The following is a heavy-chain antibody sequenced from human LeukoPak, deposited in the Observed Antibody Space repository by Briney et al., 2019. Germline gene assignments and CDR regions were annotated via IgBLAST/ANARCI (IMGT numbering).Heavy chain of an antibody. CDR1: GFTFSSYS. Sequence: PGGSLRLSCAASGFTFSSYSMNWVRQAPGKGLEWVSYISSSSSTIYYADSVKGRFTISRDNAKNSLYLQMNSLRDEDTAVYYCARGRRIAAAGRADYFDYWGHGTLVTVSS. J-gene: IGHJ4*01. V-gene: IGHV3-48*02. CDR2: ISSSSSTI. CDR3: ARGRRIAAAGRADYFDY. D-gene: IGHD6-13*01.